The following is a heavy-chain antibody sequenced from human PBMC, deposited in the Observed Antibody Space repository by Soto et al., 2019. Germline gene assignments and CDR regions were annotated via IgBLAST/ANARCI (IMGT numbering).Heavy chain of an antibody. Sequence: QVQLVQSGAEVKKPGSSVKVSCKAPGDTFSGYSISWVRQAPGQGLEWMGGIILLFGTTNYAQRFQDRVTITADISTSTAYMELSSLKSEDTARYYCARDLGSGYDPGDYWGQGTLVIVSS. CDR1: GDTFSGYS. V-gene: IGHV1-69*14. CDR2: IILLFGTT. D-gene: IGHD5-12*01. CDR3: ARDLGSGYDPGDY. J-gene: IGHJ4*02.